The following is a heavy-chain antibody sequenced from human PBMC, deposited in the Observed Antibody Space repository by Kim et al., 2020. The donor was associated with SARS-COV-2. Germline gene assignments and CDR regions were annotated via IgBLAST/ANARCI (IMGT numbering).Heavy chain of an antibody. J-gene: IGHJ6*02. CDR3: ARDRQLGEYYGMDV. D-gene: IGHD6-6*01. CDR2: IWHDGSNK. CDR1: GFTFSSYG. V-gene: IGHV3-33*01. Sequence: GGSLRLSCAASGFTFSSYGMHWVRQAPGKGLEWVAVIWHDGSNKYYADSVKGRFTISRDNSKNTLYLQMNSLRAEDTAVYYCARDRQLGEYYGMDVWGQGTTVTVSS.